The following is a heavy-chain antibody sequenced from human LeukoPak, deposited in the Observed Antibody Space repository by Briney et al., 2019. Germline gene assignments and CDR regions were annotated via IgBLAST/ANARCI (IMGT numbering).Heavy chain of an antibody. CDR1: GFTFSSYA. CDR3: AKGALGYSYGYSDY. Sequence: GGSLRLSCAASGFTFSSYAMSWVRQAPGKGLEWVSAISGSGGSTYYADSVKGRFTISRDNSKNTQYLQMNSLRAEDTAVYYCAKGALGYSYGYSDYWGQGTLVTVSS. J-gene: IGHJ4*02. V-gene: IGHV3-23*01. D-gene: IGHD5-18*01. CDR2: ISGSGGST.